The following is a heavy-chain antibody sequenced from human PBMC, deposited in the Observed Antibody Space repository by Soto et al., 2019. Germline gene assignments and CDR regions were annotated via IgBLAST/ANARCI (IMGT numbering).Heavy chain of an antibody. CDR2: IWYDGSNK. V-gene: IGHV3-33*01. CDR1: GVTFSSYG. Sequence: GGSLRLSCAASGVTFSSYGMHWVRQAPGKGLEWVAVIWYDGSNKYYADSVKGRFTISRDNSKNTLYLQMNSLRAEDTAVYYCARDGPTYGMDVWGQGTTVTVSS. CDR3: ARDGPTYGMDV. J-gene: IGHJ6*02.